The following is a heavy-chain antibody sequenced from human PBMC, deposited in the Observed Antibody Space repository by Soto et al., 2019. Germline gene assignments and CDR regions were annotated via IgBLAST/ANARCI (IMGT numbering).Heavy chain of an antibody. CDR2: IIPIFGTA. J-gene: IGHJ4*02. Sequence: GASVKVSCKASGGTFSSYAISWVRQAPGQGLEWMGGIIPIFGTANYAQKFQGRVTITADESTSTAYMELSSLRSEDTAVYYCARVPARNCTNGVCYAGWGQGTLVTVSS. D-gene: IGHD2-8*01. CDR3: ARVPARNCTNGVCYAG. V-gene: IGHV1-69*13. CDR1: GGTFSSYA.